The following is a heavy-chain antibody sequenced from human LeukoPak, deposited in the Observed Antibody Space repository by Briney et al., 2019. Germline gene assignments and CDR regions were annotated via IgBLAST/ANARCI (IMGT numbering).Heavy chain of an antibody. CDR1: GGSFSGYY. CDR2: IKQDGSEK. CDR3: ARDRRYDFWSGRFDY. Sequence: PSETLSLTCAVYGGSFSGYYWSWVRQAPGKGLEWVANIKQDGSEKYYVDSVKGRFTISRDNAKNSLYLQMNSLRAEDTAVYYCARDRRYDFWSGRFDYWGQGTLVTVSS. J-gene: IGHJ4*02. V-gene: IGHV3-7*01. D-gene: IGHD3-3*01.